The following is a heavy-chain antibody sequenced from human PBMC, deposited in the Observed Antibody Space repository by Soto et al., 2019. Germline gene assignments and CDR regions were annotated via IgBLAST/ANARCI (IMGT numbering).Heavy chain of an antibody. CDR1: GYTFTAYY. Sequence: ASVKVSCKASGYTFTAYYMHWVRQTPGQGLEWMGQINPNSGGTNYAQQFQGRVTMTRDTSITSVYLELSSLRSDDTAVFYCARANSGDDDEFDYWGQGTPVTVSS. CDR3: ARANSGDDDEFDY. J-gene: IGHJ4*02. CDR2: INPNSGGT. D-gene: IGHD5-12*01. V-gene: IGHV1-2*06.